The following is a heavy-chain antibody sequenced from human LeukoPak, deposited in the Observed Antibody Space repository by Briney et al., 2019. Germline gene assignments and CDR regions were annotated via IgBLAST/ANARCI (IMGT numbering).Heavy chain of an antibody. Sequence: GGSQRLSCAVSGSTLSNYWIHWVRQAPGKGLVWVSLVSSDGATTTYADSVKGRFTISRDNVKSTVYLQMSSLRAEDTAVYYCARAVGGLLDYWGQGTLVTVSS. J-gene: IGHJ4*02. D-gene: IGHD2-15*01. V-gene: IGHV3-74*01. CDR1: GSTLSNYW. CDR2: VSSDGATT. CDR3: ARAVGGLLDY.